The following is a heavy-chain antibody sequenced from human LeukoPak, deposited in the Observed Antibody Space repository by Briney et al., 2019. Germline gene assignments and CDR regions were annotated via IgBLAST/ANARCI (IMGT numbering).Heavy chain of an antibody. CDR2: IKFDGSEI. CDR1: GFSLSDYW. Sequence: GGSLRLSCAASGFSLSDYWMTSVRQAPGKGLECVGNIKFDGSEIYYLDSVRGRFSISRDNARNSLYLQMNSLRVEDTAVYYCTRDLNHDSSGWGQGTLVTVSS. J-gene: IGHJ4*02. D-gene: IGHD3-22*01. V-gene: IGHV3-7*01. CDR3: TRDLNHDSSG.